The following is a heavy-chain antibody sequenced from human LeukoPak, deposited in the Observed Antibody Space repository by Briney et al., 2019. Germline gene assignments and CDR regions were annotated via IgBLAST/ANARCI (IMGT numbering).Heavy chain of an antibody. CDR3: ARRNSVTQGLDN. Sequence: PGGSLRLSCAASGFTFIDHYMDWVRQAPGKGREWIGHIRNKADSYTTEYAASVKDRFTVSRDDSKNSLFLQMNSLESEDTAVYYCARRNSVTQGLDNWGQGTLVTV. CDR2: IRNKADSYTT. CDR1: GFTFIDHY. D-gene: IGHD5/OR15-5a*01. J-gene: IGHJ4*02. V-gene: IGHV3-72*01.